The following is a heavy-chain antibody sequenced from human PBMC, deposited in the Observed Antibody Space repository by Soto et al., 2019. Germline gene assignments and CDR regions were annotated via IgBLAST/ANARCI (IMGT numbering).Heavy chain of an antibody. CDR2: IYYSGST. CDR1: GGSISSSSYY. J-gene: IGHJ4*02. D-gene: IGHD3-10*01. V-gene: IGHV4-39*01. CDR3: ARRPYYYGSGESDY. Sequence: SETLSLTCTVSGGSISSSSYYWGWLRQPPGKGLEWIGSIYYSGSTYYTPSLKSRVTISADTSKNQFSLKLSSATAADTAFYYWARRPYYYGSGESDYWGQGTLVTVSS.